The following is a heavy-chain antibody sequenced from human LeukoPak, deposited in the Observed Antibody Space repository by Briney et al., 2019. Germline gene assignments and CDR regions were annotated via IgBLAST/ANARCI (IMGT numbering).Heavy chain of an antibody. D-gene: IGHD2-15*01. J-gene: IGHJ4*02. CDR1: GFTFSSHG. V-gene: IGHV3-30*02. CDR2: IRYDGSNK. Sequence: GGSLRLSCAASGFTFSSHGMHWVRQAPGKGLEWVAFIRYDGSNKYYADSVKGRFTISRDNSKNTLYLQMNSLRAEDTAVYYCAKDLDRYCSGGICYADYWGQGTLVTVSP. CDR3: AKDLDRYCSGGICYADY.